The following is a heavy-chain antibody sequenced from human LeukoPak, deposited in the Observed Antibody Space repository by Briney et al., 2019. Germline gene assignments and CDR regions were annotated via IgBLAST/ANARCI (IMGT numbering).Heavy chain of an antibody. Sequence: SETLSLTCTVSGGSISSYYLSWIRQPAGKGLEWIGRIYTSGSTNYNPSLKSRVTMSVDTSKNQSSLKLSSVPAADKAVYYCARSFVVVPAADYFDYWGQGTLVTVSS. CDR3: ARSFVVVPAADYFDY. V-gene: IGHV4-4*07. CDR2: IYTSGST. D-gene: IGHD2-2*01. CDR1: GGSISSYY. J-gene: IGHJ4*02.